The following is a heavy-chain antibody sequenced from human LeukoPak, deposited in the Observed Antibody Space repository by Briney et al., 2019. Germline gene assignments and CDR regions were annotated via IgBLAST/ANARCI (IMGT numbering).Heavy chain of an antibody. CDR1: GYTFTTYA. CDR2: INAGNGNT. D-gene: IGHD1-26*01. Sequence: ASVKLSCKASGYTFTTYAIHWVRQAPGQRLEWMGWINAGNGNTKYSQKFQGGVTITADKSTSTAYMELSSLRSEDTAVYYCAGLSAGGSYGGSHFDYWGQGTLVTVSS. V-gene: IGHV1-3*01. J-gene: IGHJ4*02. CDR3: AGLSAGGSYGGSHFDY.